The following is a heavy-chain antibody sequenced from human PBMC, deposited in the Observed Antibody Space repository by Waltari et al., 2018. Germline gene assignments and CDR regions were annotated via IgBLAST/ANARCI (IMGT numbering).Heavy chain of an antibody. V-gene: IGHV4-39*01. J-gene: IGHJ4*02. Sequence: QLQLQESRPGLVKPSETRSITCTVPGGSITNSDYYWGWIRQPPGKGLEWIGAIYYAGNAYYNPSLMSRVTISVDTSKNQFSLKLSSVTAADTAVYYCARQGASSWFYVTFDYWGQGTLVPVSS. D-gene: IGHD6-13*01. CDR3: ARQGASSWFYVTFDY. CDR2: IYYAGNA. CDR1: GGSITNSDYY.